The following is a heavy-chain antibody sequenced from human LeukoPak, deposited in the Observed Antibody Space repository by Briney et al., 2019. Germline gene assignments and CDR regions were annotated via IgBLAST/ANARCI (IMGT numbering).Heavy chain of an antibody. CDR1: GFTFSSHS. CDR2: ISSSSSTI. V-gene: IGHV3-48*01. Sequence: GGSLRLSCAASGFTFSSHSMNWVRQAPGKGLEWVSYISSSSSTIYYADSVKGRFTISRDNAKNSLYLQMNSLRAEDTAVYYCARERRGYSYGYLDYWGQGTLVTVSS. CDR3: ARERRGYSYGYLDY. D-gene: IGHD5-18*01. J-gene: IGHJ4*02.